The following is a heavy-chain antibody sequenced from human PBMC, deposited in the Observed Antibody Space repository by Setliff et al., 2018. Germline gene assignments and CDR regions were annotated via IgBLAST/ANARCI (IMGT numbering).Heavy chain of an antibody. D-gene: IGHD3-16*01. CDR2: IYTSWSS. CDR3: AIGGGYCDFFDCFPFDN. CDR1: DDSISSRHYY. J-gene: IGHJ4*02. V-gene: IGHV4-61*09. Sequence: SETLSLTCTVSDDSISSRHYYWSWIRQPAGKGLEWIGQIYTSWSSNYNPSLKGRASLSIDASKRQFSLKLTSVTAADTALYYCAIGGGYCDFFDCFPFDNWGQGFLVTVSS.